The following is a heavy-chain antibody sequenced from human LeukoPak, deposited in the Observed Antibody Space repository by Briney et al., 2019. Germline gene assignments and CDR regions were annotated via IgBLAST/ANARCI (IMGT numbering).Heavy chain of an antibody. D-gene: IGHD4-17*01. V-gene: IGHV3-11*01. Sequence: PGGSLRLSCATSGFTFTDYYMSWIRQAPGKGLEWVSYISVSGTTMCYADSVKGRFTLSRDNAKNSLYLQMNSLRAEDTAVYYCARVGRLQYGDYVAFDYWGQGALVTVSS. CDR3: ARVGRLQYGDYVAFDY. CDR1: GFTFTDYY. J-gene: IGHJ4*02. CDR2: ISVSGTTM.